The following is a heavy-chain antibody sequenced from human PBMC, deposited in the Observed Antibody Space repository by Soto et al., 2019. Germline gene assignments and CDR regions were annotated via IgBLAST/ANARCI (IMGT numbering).Heavy chain of an antibody. D-gene: IGHD2-21*01. CDR1: GAAITSTSFS. CDR2: VYYRGST. V-gene: IGHV4-39*01. J-gene: IGHJ5*02. Sequence: SETLSLTCTVSGAAITSTSFSWGWIRQSPGKGLEWIGSVYYRGSTYYNPSLRSRVAISVDAAKNQFSLRLISVTAADTAVYYCVQTPMIAVALAFDPWGPGTLVTVSS. CDR3: VQTPMIAVALAFDP.